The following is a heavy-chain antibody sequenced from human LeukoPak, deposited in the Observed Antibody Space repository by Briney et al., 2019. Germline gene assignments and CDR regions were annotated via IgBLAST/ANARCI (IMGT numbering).Heavy chain of an antibody. V-gene: IGHV3-72*01. Sequence: QPGGSLRLSCAASWFSFSAQIMDWFGQAPGKGLDWMGRVRTKRKRYTTEYAASVKGRIVISRDDSRDSAFLQMHSLGSEDSAVYYCAREGAAGAQSAFDIWGLGTVVTVSS. CDR1: WFSFSAQI. D-gene: IGHD2-15*01. J-gene: IGHJ3*02. CDR2: VRTKRKRYTT. CDR3: AREGAAGAQSAFDI.